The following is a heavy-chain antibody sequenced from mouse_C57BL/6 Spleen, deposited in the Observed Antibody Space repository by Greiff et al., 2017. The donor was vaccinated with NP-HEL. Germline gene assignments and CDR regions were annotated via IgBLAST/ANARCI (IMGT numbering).Heavy chain of an antibody. CDR2: ISSGGSYT. J-gene: IGHJ4*01. V-gene: IGHV5-6*01. Sequence: EVQLVESGGDLVKPGGSLKLSCAASGFTFSSYGMSWVRQTPDKRLEWVATISSGGSYTYYPDSVKGRFTISRDNAKNTLYLQMSSLKSEDTAMYYCARPYGSVYAMDYWGQGTSVTVSS. D-gene: IGHD1-1*01. CDR1: GFTFSSYG. CDR3: ARPYGSVYAMDY.